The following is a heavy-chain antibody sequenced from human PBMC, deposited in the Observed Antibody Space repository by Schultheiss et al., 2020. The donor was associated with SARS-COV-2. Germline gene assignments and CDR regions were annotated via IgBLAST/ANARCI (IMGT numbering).Heavy chain of an antibody. J-gene: IGHJ4*02. Sequence: GGSLRLSCAASGFTFSNAWMSWVRQAPGKGLEWVGRIKSKTDGGTTDYAAPVKGRFTISRDDSKNTAYLQMNSLKTEDTAVYYCTTYYYDSSGGYWGQGTLVTVSS. D-gene: IGHD3-22*01. CDR1: GFTFSNAW. CDR3: TTYYYDSSGGY. CDR2: IKSKTDGGTT. V-gene: IGHV3-15*01.